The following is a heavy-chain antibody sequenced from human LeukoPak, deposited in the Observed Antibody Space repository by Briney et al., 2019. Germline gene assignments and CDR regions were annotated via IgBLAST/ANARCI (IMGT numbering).Heavy chain of an antibody. CDR2: IYYSGST. D-gene: IGHD2-15*01. Sequence: SETLSLTCTVSGGSISSYYRSWIRQPPGKGLEWIGYIYYSGSTNYNPSLKSRVTISVDTSKNQFSLKLSSVTAADTAVYYCASGGGRLIDYWGQGTLVTVSS. J-gene: IGHJ4*02. V-gene: IGHV4-59*08. CDR3: ASGGGRLIDY. CDR1: GGSISSYY.